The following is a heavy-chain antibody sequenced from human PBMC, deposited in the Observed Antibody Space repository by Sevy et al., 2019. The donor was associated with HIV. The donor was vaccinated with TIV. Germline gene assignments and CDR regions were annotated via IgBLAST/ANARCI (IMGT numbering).Heavy chain of an antibody. CDR2: MNPNSGNT. Sequence: ASVKVSCKASGYTFTSYDINWMRQATGQGLEWMGWMNPNSGNTGYAQKFQGRVTMTRNTSISTAYMELSSLRSEDTAVYYCARSGVVVPAAMKEIDYYYGMDVWGQGTTVTVSS. V-gene: IGHV1-8*01. CDR1: GYTFTSYD. J-gene: IGHJ6*02. CDR3: ARSGVVVPAAMKEIDYYYGMDV. D-gene: IGHD2-2*01.